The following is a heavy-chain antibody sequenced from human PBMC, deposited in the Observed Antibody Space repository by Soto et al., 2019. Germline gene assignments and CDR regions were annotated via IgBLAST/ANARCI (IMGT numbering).Heavy chain of an antibody. Sequence: QVQLQESGPGLVKPSQTLSLTCTVSGGSISSGGYYWSWIRPHPGKGLEWIGYIYYSGSTYYNPSLKSRVTISVYTSKNQFSLKLSSVTAADTAVYYCARAMGYCSSTSCYPNWFEPWCQGTLVTVSS. D-gene: IGHD2-2*01. CDR2: IYYSGST. V-gene: IGHV4-31*03. CDR3: ARAMGYCSSTSCYPNWFEP. J-gene: IGHJ5*02. CDR1: GGSISSGGYY.